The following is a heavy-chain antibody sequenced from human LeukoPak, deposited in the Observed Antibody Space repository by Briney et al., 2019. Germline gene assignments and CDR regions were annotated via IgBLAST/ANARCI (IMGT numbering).Heavy chain of an antibody. D-gene: IGHD6-13*01. J-gene: IGHJ4*02. CDR1: GFTFDDYG. CDR3: ASGLIAAAGTAGY. V-gene: IGHV3-20*04. CDR2: INWNGGST. Sequence: PGGSLRLSCAASGFTFDDYGMSWVRQAPGKGLEWVSGINWNGGSTGYADSVKGRFTISRDNAKNSLYLQMNSLRAEDTAWYYCASGLIAAAGTAGYWGQGTLVTVSS.